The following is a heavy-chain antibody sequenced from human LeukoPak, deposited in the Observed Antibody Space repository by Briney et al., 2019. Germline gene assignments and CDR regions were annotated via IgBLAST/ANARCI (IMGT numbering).Heavy chain of an antibody. Sequence: PGGSLRLSCAASGFIFNNYWISWVRQAPGEGLEWVANIKQDGSEKYYVDSVKGRFTISRDNAKNSLYLQMNSLRAEDTAVYYCARDDTGAAALGYWGQGTLVTVSS. CDR3: ARDDTGAAALGY. J-gene: IGHJ4*02. CDR2: IKQDGSEK. CDR1: GFIFNNYW. D-gene: IGHD6-13*01. V-gene: IGHV3-7*01.